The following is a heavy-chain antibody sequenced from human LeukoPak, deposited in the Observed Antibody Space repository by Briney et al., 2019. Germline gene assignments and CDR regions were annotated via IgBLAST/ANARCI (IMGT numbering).Heavy chain of an antibody. Sequence: PGGSLRLSCAAPGFTFSKYWMLCVRHAPGKRLESVSRINTDGTVTTYTDSVKGRFTVSRDNAENTMFMQMNSVRDEDTAVYYCATKQWLAPPPDSWGQGTPVTVSS. V-gene: IGHV3-74*01. CDR3: ATKQWLAPPPDS. CDR2: INTDGTVT. D-gene: IGHD6-19*01. CDR1: GFTFSKYW. J-gene: IGHJ4*02.